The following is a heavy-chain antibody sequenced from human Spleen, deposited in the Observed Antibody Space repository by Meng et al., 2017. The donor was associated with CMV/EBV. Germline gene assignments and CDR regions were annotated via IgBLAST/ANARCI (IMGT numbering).Heavy chain of an antibody. CDR3: ARGLIGYCSTTSCYYFDY. D-gene: IGHD2-2*03. Sequence: GESLKISCKGSGYSFTSYWIGWVRQMPGKGLEWMGIIYPGDSDTRYSPSFQGQVTISADKSISTAYLQWSSLKASDTAMYYCARGLIGYCSTTSCYYFDYWGQGALVTVSS. V-gene: IGHV5-51*01. CDR1: GYSFTSYW. CDR2: IYPGDSDT. J-gene: IGHJ4*02.